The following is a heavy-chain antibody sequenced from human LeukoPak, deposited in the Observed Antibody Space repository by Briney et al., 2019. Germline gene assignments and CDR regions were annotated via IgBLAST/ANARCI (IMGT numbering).Heavy chain of an antibody. J-gene: IGHJ5*02. CDR3: ARDNGWYDNNWFDP. CDR1: GGSFSGYY. D-gene: IGHD6-19*01. Sequence: SETLSLTCAVYGGSFSGYYWSWIRQPPGKGLEWIGEINHSGSTNYNPSLKSRVTISVDTSKNQFSLKLSSVTAADTAVYYCARDNGWYDNNWFDPWGQGTLVTVSS. V-gene: IGHV4-34*01. CDR2: INHSGST.